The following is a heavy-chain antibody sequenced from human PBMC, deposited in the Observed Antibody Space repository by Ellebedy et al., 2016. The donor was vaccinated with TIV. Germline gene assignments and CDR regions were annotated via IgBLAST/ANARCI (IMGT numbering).Heavy chain of an antibody. CDR1: GGSISSSSYY. Sequence: SETLSLXCTVSGGSISSSSYYWGWIRQPPGKGLEWIGSIYYSGSTYYNPSLKSRVAISVDTSKNQFSLKLSSVTAADTAVYYCARATPDILTGYPTPGYYFDYWGQGTLVTVSS. D-gene: IGHD3-9*01. CDR3: ARATPDILTGYPTPGYYFDY. J-gene: IGHJ4*02. CDR2: IYYSGST. V-gene: IGHV4-39*07.